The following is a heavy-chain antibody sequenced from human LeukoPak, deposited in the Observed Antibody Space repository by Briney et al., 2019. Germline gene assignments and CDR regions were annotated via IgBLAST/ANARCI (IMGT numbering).Heavy chain of an antibody. CDR2: ISHSGDRT. V-gene: IGHV3-23*01. J-gene: IGHJ3*01. D-gene: IGHD3-10*01. Sequence: GGSLRLSCAASGFTFRSYVMNWVRQAPGKGLEWVSAISHSGDRTYYADSVKGRFTISRDNSKNILYLQMNGLRAEGTALYYCAKVVGIWIGEMFDAFDVWGHGTMVAASS. CDR1: GFTFRSYV. CDR3: AKVVGIWIGEMFDAFDV.